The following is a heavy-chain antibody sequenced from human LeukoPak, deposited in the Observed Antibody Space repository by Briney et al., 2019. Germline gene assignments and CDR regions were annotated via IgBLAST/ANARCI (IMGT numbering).Heavy chain of an antibody. CDR1: GFTFDDYA. J-gene: IGHJ4*02. V-gene: IGHV3-9*01. D-gene: IGHD5-12*01. CDR2: ISWNSGSI. CDR3: AKVGLRSDY. Sequence: PEGSLRLSCAASGFTFDDYAMHWVRQAPGKGLEWVSGISWNSGSIGYADSVKGRFTISRDNAKNSLYLQMNSLRAEDTALYYCAKVGLRSDYWGQGTLVTVSS.